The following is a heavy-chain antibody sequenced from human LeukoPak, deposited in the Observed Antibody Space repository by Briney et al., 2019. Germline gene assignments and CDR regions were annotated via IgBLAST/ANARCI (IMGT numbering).Heavy chain of an antibody. CDR2: ISSSSSYI. CDR1: GFTFSSYC. CDR3: AREYSSSSDFDY. D-gene: IGHD6-6*01. Sequence: GGSLRLSCAASGFTFSSYCMNWVRQAPGKGLEWVSSISSSSSYIYYADSVKGRFTISRDNAKNSLYLQMNSLRAEDTAVYYCAREYSSSSDFDYWGQGTLVTVSS. J-gene: IGHJ4*02. V-gene: IGHV3-21*01.